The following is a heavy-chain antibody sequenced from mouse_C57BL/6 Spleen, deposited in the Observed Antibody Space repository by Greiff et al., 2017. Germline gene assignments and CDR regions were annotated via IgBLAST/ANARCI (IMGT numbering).Heavy chain of an antibody. CDR1: GYTFTGYW. V-gene: IGHV1-9*01. J-gene: IGHJ1*03. D-gene: IGHD1-1*01. Sequence: VQLQQSGAELMKPGASVKLSCKASGYTFTGYWIEWVTQRPGHGLEWIGEIFPGSGCTNYNEKFKGKDTFTVATSSDTAYMQLSSLPTEVSAIYYCASVPSYYGSSYRDFDVWGTGTTVTVSS. CDR2: IFPGSGCT. CDR3: ASVPSYYGSSYRDFDV.